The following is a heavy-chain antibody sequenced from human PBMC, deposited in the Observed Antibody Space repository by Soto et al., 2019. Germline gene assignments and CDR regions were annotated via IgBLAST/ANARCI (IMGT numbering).Heavy chain of an antibody. CDR2: ISGSGGST. J-gene: IGHJ2*01. V-gene: IGHV3-23*01. CDR3: AKDESRRNRRYFDL. CDR1: GFTFSSYA. D-gene: IGHD4-4*01. Sequence: EVQLLESGGGLVQPGGSLRLSCAASGFTFSSYAMYWVRQAPGKGLEWVSVISGSGGSTYYADSVKGRFTISRDNYKSTLYLQMNSLSAEDTAVYYCAKDESRRNRRYFDLWGRGTLVTVSS.